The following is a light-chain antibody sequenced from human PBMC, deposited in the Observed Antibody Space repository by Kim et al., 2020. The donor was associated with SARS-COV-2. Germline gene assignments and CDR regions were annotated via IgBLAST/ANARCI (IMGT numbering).Light chain of an antibody. V-gene: IGLV6-57*03. CDR1: SGSIASNY. Sequence: NFMLTQPHSVSESPGKTVTISCTHSSGSIASNYVQWYQQRPGSAPTTVIYEDNQRPSGVPDRFSGSIDSSSNSASLTISGLKTEDEADYYCQSYDSSNLWVFGGGTQLTVL. J-gene: IGLJ3*02. CDR3: QSYDSSNLWV. CDR2: EDN.